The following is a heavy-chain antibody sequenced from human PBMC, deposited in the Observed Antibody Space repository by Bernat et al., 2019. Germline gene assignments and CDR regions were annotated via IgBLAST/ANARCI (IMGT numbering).Heavy chain of an antibody. J-gene: IGHJ5*02. CDR2: INHRGST. V-gene: IGHV4-34*01. CDR1: GGSFSGYY. CDR3: ARGRGKIFGVVIRGNWFDP. D-gene: IGHD3-3*01. Sequence: QVQLQQWGAGLLKSSETLSLTCAVYGGSFSGYYWSWIRQPPGKGLEWIGEINHRGSTNYNPSLKSRVTISVDTAKNEFYLKLSSVNAADTAVYYCARGRGKIFGVVIRGNWFDPWGQGTLVTVSA.